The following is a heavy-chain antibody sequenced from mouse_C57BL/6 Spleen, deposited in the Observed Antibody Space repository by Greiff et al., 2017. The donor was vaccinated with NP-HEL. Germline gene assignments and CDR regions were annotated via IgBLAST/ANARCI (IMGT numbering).Heavy chain of an antibody. CDR2: IRSKSNNYAT. J-gene: IGHJ1*03. CDR1: GFSFNTYA. Sequence: EVQLVESGGGLVQPKGSLKLSCAASGFSFNTYAMNWVRQAPGKGLEWVARIRSKSNNYATYYADSVKDRFTISRDDSESMLYLQMNNLKTEDTAMDYCVRHYDYEGYFDVWGTGTTVTVSS. D-gene: IGHD2-4*01. V-gene: IGHV10-1*01. CDR3: VRHYDYEGYFDV.